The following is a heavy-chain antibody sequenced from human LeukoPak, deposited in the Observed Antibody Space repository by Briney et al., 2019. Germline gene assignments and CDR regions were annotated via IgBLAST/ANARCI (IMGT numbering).Heavy chain of an antibody. D-gene: IGHD2-2*01. CDR1: GFTFDDYA. CDR2: ISGDGGST. J-gene: IGHJ4*02. Sequence: GESLRLSCAASGFTFDDYAMHWVRQAPGKGLEWVSLISGDGGSTYYADSVKGRFTISRDNSKNSLYLQMNSLRTEDTALYYCAKAEGGYCSSTSCPEINYWGQGTLVTVSS. CDR3: AKAEGGYCSSTSCPEINY. V-gene: IGHV3-43*02.